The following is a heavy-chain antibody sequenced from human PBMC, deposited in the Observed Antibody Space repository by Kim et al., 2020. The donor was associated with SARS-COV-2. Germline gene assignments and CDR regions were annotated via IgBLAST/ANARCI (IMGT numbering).Heavy chain of an antibody. V-gene: IGHV4-31*03. J-gene: IGHJ3*02. D-gene: IGHD3-22*01. CDR1: GGSISSGGYY. Sequence: TLSLTCTVSGGSISSGGYYWSWIRQHPGKGLEWIGYIYYSGSTYYNPSLKSRVTISVDTSKNQFSLKLSSVTAADTAVYYCARAPITMIVVVDAFDIWGQGTMVTVSS. CDR3: ARAPITMIVVVDAFDI. CDR2: IYYSGST.